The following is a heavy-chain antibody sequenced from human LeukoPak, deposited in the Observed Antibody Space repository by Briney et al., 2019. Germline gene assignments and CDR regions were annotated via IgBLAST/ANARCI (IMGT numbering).Heavy chain of an antibody. CDR1: GYTFTSD. V-gene: IGHV1-8*01. D-gene: IGHD2-15*01. CDR3: ARGWVNPDCGGGSCYTLDH. CDR2: MNPKSGNA. Sequence: ASVKVSCKASGYTFTSDINWVRQAPGQGLEWMGWMNPKSGNADYARKFQGRVTMTGCTSANAAYMELSSLRSDDTAVYFCARGWVNPDCGGGSCYTLDHWGQGTLVAVSS. J-gene: IGHJ4*02.